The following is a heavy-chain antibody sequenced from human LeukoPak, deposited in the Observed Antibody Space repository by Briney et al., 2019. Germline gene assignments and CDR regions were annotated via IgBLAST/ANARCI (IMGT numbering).Heavy chain of an antibody. V-gene: IGHV4-39*07. CDR2: IYYSGST. CDR1: GGSISSSSYY. J-gene: IGHJ4*02. D-gene: IGHD1-26*01. Sequence: PSETLPLTCTVSGGSISSSSYYWGWIRQPPGKGLEWIGSIYYSGSTYYNPSLKSRVTISVDTSKNQFSLKLSSVTAADTAVYYCAREVGATYWGQGTLVTVSS. CDR3: AREVGATY.